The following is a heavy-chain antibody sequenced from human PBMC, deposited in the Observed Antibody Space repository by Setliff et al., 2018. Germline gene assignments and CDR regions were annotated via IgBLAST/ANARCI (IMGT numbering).Heavy chain of an antibody. V-gene: IGHV1-69*05. CDR1: GYTFTSYG. CDR3: AREGVHTWSSTDYHYYMDV. Sequence: SVKVSCKASGYTFTSYGFSWVRQAPGQGLEWMGGTIPVFGTTDYAQKFQGRVTIMTDESTSTAYTELSSLTSEDTAVYYCAREGVHTWSSTDYHYYMDVWGRGTTVTVSS. CDR2: TIPVFGTT. D-gene: IGHD2-21*01. J-gene: IGHJ6*03.